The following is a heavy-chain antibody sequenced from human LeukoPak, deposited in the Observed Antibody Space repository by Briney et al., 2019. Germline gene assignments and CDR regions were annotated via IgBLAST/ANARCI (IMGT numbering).Heavy chain of an antibody. CDR2: ISSNGGST. V-gene: IGHV3-64*04. CDR3: AKGSAAGGNYYYDY. D-gene: IGHD6-13*01. Sequence: GGSLRLSCSVSGFTFSSYAMHWVRQAPGKGLEYVSAISSNGGSTYYADSVKGRFTISRDNSKNTLYLQMNSLRAEDTAVYYCAKGSAAGGNYYYDYWGQGTLVTVSS. CDR1: GFTFSSYA. J-gene: IGHJ4*02.